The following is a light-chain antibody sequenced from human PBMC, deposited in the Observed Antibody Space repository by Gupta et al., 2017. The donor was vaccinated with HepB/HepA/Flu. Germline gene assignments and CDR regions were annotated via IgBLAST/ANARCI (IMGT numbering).Light chain of an antibody. V-gene: IGLV3-1*01. Sequence: YELTQPPSVSVSPGLPARITCSGDKLGNRYAAWYQQKPGQSPVLLIFQDNRRPSGIPERFSGSNSGNTATLTISGTQTMDEGDYYCQAWVSSTVVFGGGTKLTVL. CDR1: KLGNRY. CDR2: QDN. J-gene: IGLJ3*02. CDR3: QAWVSSTVV.